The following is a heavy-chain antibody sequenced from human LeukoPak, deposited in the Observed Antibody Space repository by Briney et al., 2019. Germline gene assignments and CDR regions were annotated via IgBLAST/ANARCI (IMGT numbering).Heavy chain of an antibody. V-gene: IGHV3-30*02. CDR3: AKGETIAAAGSLRH. CDR2: IWYDGSNK. Sequence: GGSLRLSCAASGFTFSSYGMHWVRQAPGKGLEWVAVIWYDGSNKYYADSVKGRFTISRDNSKNTLYLQMNSLRAEDTAVYYCAKGETIAAAGSLRHWGQGTLVTVSS. D-gene: IGHD6-13*01. J-gene: IGHJ4*02. CDR1: GFTFSSYG.